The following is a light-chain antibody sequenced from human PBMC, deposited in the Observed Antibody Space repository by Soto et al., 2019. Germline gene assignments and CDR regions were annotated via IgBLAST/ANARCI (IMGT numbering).Light chain of an antibody. V-gene: IGLV1-40*01. CDR2: ANT. Sequence: QSVLTQPPSMSGAPGQRVTISCTGSSSNIGADYDVHWYQHLPGRAPKLLVYANTNRPSGVPDRFSGSKSGTSASLAITGLQAEDEAEYYCQSFASSLSGSVFGRGTQLTVL. CDR3: QSFASSLSGSV. J-gene: IGLJ3*02. CDR1: SSNIGADYD.